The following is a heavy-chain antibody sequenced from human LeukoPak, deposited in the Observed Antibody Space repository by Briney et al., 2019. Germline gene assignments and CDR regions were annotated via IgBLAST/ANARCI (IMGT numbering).Heavy chain of an antibody. CDR3: ARNTYYDFWSGYSLYYYYMDV. V-gene: IGHV1-18*01. J-gene: IGHJ6*03. CDR1: GYTFTSYG. Sequence: ASVKVSCKASGYTFTSYGISWVRQAPGQGLEWMGWISAYNGNTNYAQKLQGRVTMTTDTSTSTAYMELRSLRSDDTAVYYCARNTYYDFWSGYSLYYYYMDVWGKGTTVTVSS. CDR2: ISAYNGNT. D-gene: IGHD3-3*01.